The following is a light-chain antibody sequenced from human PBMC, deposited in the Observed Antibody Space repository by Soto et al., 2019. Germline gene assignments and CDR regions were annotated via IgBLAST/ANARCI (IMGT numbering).Light chain of an antibody. Sequence: DIVMTQTPLSLPVTPGEPASISCRSSQSLLDSDDGDTYLDWYLQRPGQSPQLLIYTVSYRASGVTDRFSGSGSGTDFTLSISRVEAEDVGVYYCMQRIDSPTFGQWPRLE. J-gene: IGKJ5*01. CDR3: MQRIDSPT. CDR1: QSLLDSDDGDTY. V-gene: IGKV2-40*01. CDR2: TVS.